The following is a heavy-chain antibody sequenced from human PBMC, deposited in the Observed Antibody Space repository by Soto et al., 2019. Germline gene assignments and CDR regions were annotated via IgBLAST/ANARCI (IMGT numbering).Heavy chain of an antibody. CDR1: GFTFGDYA. CDR3: TRAIITIFGVVINGYGMGV. CDR2: IRSKAYGGTT. D-gene: IGHD3-3*01. V-gene: IGHV3-49*04. Sequence: GGSLRLSCTASGFTFGDYAMSWVRQAPGKGPEWVGFIRSKAYGGTTEYAASVKGRFTISRDDSKSIAYLQMDSLKTEDTAVYYCTRAIITIFGVVINGYGMGVWGQGTTVTVSS. J-gene: IGHJ6*02.